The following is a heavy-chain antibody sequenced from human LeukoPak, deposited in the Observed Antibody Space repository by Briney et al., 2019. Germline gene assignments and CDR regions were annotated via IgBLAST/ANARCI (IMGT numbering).Heavy chain of an antibody. J-gene: IGHJ4*02. CDR3: ARRQHCSSTSCLDY. D-gene: IGHD2-2*01. V-gene: IGHV3-66*04. Sequence: GGSLRLSCAASGFTFSSYWMSWVRQAPGKGLEWVSIIHSGGSTYYADSVKGRFTISRDNAKNTLNLQMNSLRAEDTAVYYCARRQHCSSTSCLDYWGQGTQVTVSP. CDR1: GFTFSSYW. CDR2: IHSGGST.